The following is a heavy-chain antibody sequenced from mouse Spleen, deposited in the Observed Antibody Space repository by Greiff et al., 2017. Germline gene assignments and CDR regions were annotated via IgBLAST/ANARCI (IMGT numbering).Heavy chain of an antibody. D-gene: IGHD3-2*01. V-gene: IGHV5-17*01. CDR3: ARDSSGYVDYFDY. Sequence: EVQGVESGGGLVKPGGSLKLSCAASGFTFSDYGMHWVRQAPEKGLEWVAYISSGSSTIYYADTVKGRFTISRDNAKNTLFLQMTSLRSEDTAMYYCARDSSGYVDYFDYWGQGTTLTVSS. CDR1: GFTFSDYG. CDR2: ISSGSSTI. J-gene: IGHJ2*01.